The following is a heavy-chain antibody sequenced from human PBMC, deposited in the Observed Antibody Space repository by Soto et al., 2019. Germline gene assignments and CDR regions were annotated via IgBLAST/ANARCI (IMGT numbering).Heavy chain of an antibody. J-gene: IGHJ4*02. Sequence: VGSLRLSCTPSGFIVSHNYMSWVRQAPGTGLEWVSVIYSSGTTYYADSVKGRFTISRDDSKNTLYLQMNSLRAEDTAVYYCARGITGTTFDYWGQGTLVTVSS. V-gene: IGHV3-53*01. CDR1: GFIVSHNY. D-gene: IGHD1-20*01. CDR2: IYSSGTT. CDR3: ARGITGTTFDY.